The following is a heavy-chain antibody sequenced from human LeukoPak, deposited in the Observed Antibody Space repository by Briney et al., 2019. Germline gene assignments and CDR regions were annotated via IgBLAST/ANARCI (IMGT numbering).Heavy chain of an antibody. CDR2: INHSGST. CDR1: GGSFSGYY. J-gene: IGHJ6*02. V-gene: IGHV4-34*01. CDR3: ARLGKYCSSTSCHYYYGMDV. Sequence: SETLSLTCAVYGGSFSGYYWSWIRQPPRKGLEWIGEINHSGSTNYNPSLKSRVTISVDTSKNQFSLKLSSVTAADTAVYYCARLGKYCSSTSCHYYYGMDVWGQGTTVTVSS. D-gene: IGHD2-2*01.